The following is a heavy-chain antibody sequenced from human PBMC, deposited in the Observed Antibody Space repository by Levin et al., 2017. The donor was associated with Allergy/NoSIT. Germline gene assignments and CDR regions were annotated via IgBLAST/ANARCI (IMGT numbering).Heavy chain of an antibody. CDR3: ARDITIFGVVGGMDV. V-gene: IGHV3-21*01. Sequence: TGGSLRLSCAASGFTFSSYSMNWVRQAPGKGLEWVSSISSSSSYIYYADSVKGRFTISRDNAKNSLYLQMNSLRAEDTAVYYCARDITIFGVVGGMDVWGQGTTVTVSS. CDR1: GFTFSSYS. D-gene: IGHD3-3*01. CDR2: ISSSSSYI. J-gene: IGHJ6*02.